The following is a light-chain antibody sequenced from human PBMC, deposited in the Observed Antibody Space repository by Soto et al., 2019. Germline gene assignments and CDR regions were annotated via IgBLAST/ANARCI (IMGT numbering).Light chain of an antibody. J-gene: IGKJ1*01. CDR2: KAS. V-gene: IGKV1-5*03. CDR3: LQDYNYPRS. Sequence: DIQMTQSPSTLSASVGDRVTITCRASQSINSWLAWYQQKPGKAPKLLLYKASSLESGVPSRFSGSGSGTDFTLTISSLQPEDFATYYCLQDYNYPRSFGQGTKVDIK. CDR1: QSINSW.